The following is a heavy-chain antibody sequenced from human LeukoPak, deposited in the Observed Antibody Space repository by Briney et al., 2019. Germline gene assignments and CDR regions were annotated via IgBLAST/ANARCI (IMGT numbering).Heavy chain of an antibody. CDR2: IWFDGSNK. CDR3: CSGSPKGVDY. J-gene: IGHJ4*02. Sequence: GGSLRLSCAASKFTFSTYGMQWVRQAPGKGLEWVAFIWFDGSNKYYADSVKGRFTISRDNSKNTLYLQMNSLRAEDTAVYYCCSGSPKGVDYWGQGTLVTVSS. D-gene: IGHD3-10*02. V-gene: IGHV3-30*02. CDR1: KFTFSTYG.